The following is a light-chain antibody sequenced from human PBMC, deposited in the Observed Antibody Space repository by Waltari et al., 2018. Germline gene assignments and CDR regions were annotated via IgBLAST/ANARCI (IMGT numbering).Light chain of an antibody. CDR2: GVS. J-gene: IGLJ1*01. CDR1: SSDVGGSNY. Sequence: QSALTQPASVSGSPGQPIAISCTGTSSDVGGSNYVSWYQQYPGKGPKLLISGVSDRPSGISDRFSGSKSGNTASLTISGLQAEDEADYYCSSYSTINTRVFGPGTKVTVL. V-gene: IGLV2-14*01. CDR3: SSYSTINTRV.